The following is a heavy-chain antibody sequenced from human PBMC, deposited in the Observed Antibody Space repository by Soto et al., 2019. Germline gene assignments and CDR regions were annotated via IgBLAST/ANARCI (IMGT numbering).Heavy chain of an antibody. D-gene: IGHD3-22*01. CDR2: ISAYNGNT. J-gene: IGHJ4*02. V-gene: IGHV1-18*01. CDR3: ARDSDYYDSSVRFDY. CDR1: GYTFTSYG. Sequence: ASVKVSCKASGYTFTSYGISWVRQAPGQGLEWMGWISAYNGNTNYAQKLQGRVTMTTDTFTSTAYMELRSLRSDDTAVYYCARDSDYYDSSVRFDYWGQGTLVTVSS.